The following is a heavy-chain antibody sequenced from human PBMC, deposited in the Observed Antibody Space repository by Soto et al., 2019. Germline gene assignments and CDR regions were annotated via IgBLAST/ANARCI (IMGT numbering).Heavy chain of an antibody. D-gene: IGHD6-19*01. V-gene: IGHV3-30*18. Sequence: QVQLVESGGGAVQPGESLRLSCVASGFDFTYYAMHWVRQAPGKGLESVAVMSSDGSKIHHTDSVKGRFTISLENSKNTLYLQMNSLRKENTAGYFCTNDEGVAGALGFFDPWGEGTLVFASS. J-gene: IGHJ5*02. CDR3: TNDEGVAGALGFFDP. CDR2: MSSDGSKI. CDR1: GFDFTYYA.